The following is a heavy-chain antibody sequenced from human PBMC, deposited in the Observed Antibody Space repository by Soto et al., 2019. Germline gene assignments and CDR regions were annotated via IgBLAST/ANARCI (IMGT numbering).Heavy chain of an antibody. CDR1: GGTFSSYA. CDR2: IIPIFGTA. CDR3: AREIRWYSSSWYSSGAFDI. D-gene: IGHD6-13*01. Sequence: ASVKVSCKASGGTFSSYAISWVRQAPGQGLEWMGGIIPIFGTANYAQKFQGRVTITADESTSTAYMELNSLRSEDTAVYYCAREIRWYSSSWYSSGAFDIWGQGTMVTVSS. J-gene: IGHJ3*02. V-gene: IGHV1-69*13.